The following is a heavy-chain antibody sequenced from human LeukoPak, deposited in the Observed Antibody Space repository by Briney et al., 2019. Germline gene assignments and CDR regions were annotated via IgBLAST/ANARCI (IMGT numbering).Heavy chain of an antibody. D-gene: IGHD5-24*01. CDR2: IIPIFDEA. CDR3: ERRPEIWPQNHRTLDN. CDR1: GGTFSNYV. V-gene: IGHV1-69*04. J-gene: IGHJ4*02. Sequence: ASVKVSCKASGGTFSNYVISWVRQAPGQGLEWMGRIIPIFDEAIYAQKFRGRVTITADKSTRTAYMELISLRSEDTAVYYCERRPEIWPQNHRTLDNWGQGTLVTVSS.